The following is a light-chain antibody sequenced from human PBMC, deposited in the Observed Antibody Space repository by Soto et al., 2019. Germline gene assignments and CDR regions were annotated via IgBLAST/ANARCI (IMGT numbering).Light chain of an antibody. V-gene: IGKV1-39*01. CDR3: QQSYSAPYT. Sequence: DIQMTQSPSSLSASVGDRVSISCRTSQNIDRYLNWYQQKPGKAPQVLISGAASLQSGVPSRFSGSGSGTEFTLSISSLQPKDFATYFCQQSYSAPYTCGQGTRLEI. CDR1: QNIDRY. J-gene: IGKJ2*01. CDR2: GAA.